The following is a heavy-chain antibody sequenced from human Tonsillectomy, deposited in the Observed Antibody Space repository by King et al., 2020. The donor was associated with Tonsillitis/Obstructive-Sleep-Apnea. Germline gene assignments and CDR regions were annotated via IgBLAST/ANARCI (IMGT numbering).Heavy chain of an antibody. D-gene: IGHD3-22*01. J-gene: IGHJ4*02. CDR3: ARDSRSHYYDTSGYYTFEY. CDR1: GYTFTTYG. CDR2: ISAYNGDT. V-gene: IGHV1-18*01. Sequence: QLVQSGAEVKKPGASVKVSCKASGYTFTTYGISWVRQAPGQGLEWMGWISAYNGDTNYAQKLQDRVTMTTDTSTSTAYMEVVSLRSDDTAVYYCARDSRSHYYDTSGYYTFEYWGQGTLVTVSS.